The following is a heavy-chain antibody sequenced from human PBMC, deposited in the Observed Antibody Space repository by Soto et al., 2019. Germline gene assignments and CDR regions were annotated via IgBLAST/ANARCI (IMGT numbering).Heavy chain of an antibody. D-gene: IGHD1-1*01. Sequence: PGGSLRLSCAASGFTFSSYGMHWVRQAPGKGLEWVAVIWYDGSNKYYADSVKGRFTISRDNSKNTLYLQMNSLRAEDTAVYYCARGSPRNTDFXYWGQGTLVTVSS. J-gene: IGHJ4*02. CDR2: IWYDGSNK. V-gene: IGHV3-33*01. CDR3: ARGSPRNTDFXY. CDR1: GFTFSSYG.